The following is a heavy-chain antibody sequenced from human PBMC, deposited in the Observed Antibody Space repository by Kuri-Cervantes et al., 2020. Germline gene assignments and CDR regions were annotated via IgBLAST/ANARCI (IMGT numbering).Heavy chain of an antibody. V-gene: IGHV3-30*03. CDR2: ISYDGSNK. J-gene: IGHJ4*02. D-gene: IGHD3-9*01. CDR1: GFTFSSYG. Sequence: GGSLRLSCAASGFTFSSYGMHWVRQAPGKGLEWVAVISYDGSNKYYADSVKGRFTISRDNAKSTLYLQMNSLRAEDTAVYFCGPLTGHSLGDFCGQGTLVTVSS. CDR3: GPLTGHSLGDF.